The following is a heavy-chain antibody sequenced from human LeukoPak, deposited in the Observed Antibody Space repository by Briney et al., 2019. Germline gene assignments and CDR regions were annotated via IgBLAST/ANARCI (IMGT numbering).Heavy chain of an antibody. D-gene: IGHD6-13*01. V-gene: IGHV4-59*01. Sequence: SETLSLTCTVSGGSISCYYWSWIRQPPGKGLEWIGYIYYSGSTNYNPSLKSRVTISVDTSKNQFSLKLGSVTAADTAVYYCARRPIGSSWFFDYWGQGTLVTVSS. J-gene: IGHJ4*02. CDR1: GGSISCYY. CDR3: ARRPIGSSWFFDY. CDR2: IYYSGST.